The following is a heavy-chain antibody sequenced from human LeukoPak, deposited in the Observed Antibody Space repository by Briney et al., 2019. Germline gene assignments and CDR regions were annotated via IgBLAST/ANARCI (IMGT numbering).Heavy chain of an antibody. CDR2: TNHSGST. V-gene: IGHV4-39*07. Sequence: SETLSLTCTVSGGSISSGGYYWSWIRQPPGKGLEWIGETNHSGSTNYNPSLKSRVTISVDTSKNQFSLKLSSVTAADTAVYYCARGDYGGNGLSFDYWGQGTLVTVSS. CDR3: ARGDYGGNGLSFDY. J-gene: IGHJ4*02. D-gene: IGHD4-23*01. CDR1: GGSISSGGYY.